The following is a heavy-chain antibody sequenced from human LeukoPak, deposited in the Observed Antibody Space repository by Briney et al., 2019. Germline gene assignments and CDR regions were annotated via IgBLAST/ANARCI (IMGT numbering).Heavy chain of an antibody. CDR1: GGSISSHY. D-gene: IGHD6-6*01. CDR2: IYYSGST. J-gene: IGHJ6*03. V-gene: IGHV4-59*11. Sequence: SETLSLTCTVSGGSISSHYWSWIRQPPGKGLEWIGYIYYSGSTNYNPSLKSRVTISVDTSKNQFSLKLSSVTAVDTAVYYCASGIAARRPLYYYYMDVWGKGTTVTVSS. CDR3: ASGIAARRPLYYYYMDV.